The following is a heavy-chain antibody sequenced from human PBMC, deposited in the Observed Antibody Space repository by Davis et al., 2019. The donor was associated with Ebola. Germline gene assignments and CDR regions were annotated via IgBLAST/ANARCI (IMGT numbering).Heavy chain of an antibody. Sequence: GESLKISCAASGFTFSSYSMNWVRQAPGKGLEWVSYISSSSSTIYYVDSVKGRFTISRDNAKNSLHLQMNSLRVEDTAVYYCARDGVYGSGTYFWYFDLWGRGTLVTVSS. J-gene: IGHJ2*01. V-gene: IGHV3-48*04. D-gene: IGHD3-10*01. CDR3: ARDGVYGSGTYFWYFDL. CDR2: ISSSSSTI. CDR1: GFTFSSYS.